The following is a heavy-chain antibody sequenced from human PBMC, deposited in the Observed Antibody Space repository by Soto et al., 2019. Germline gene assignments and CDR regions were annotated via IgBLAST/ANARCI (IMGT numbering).Heavy chain of an antibody. CDR1: GFTFSSYA. Sequence: WGYLRISCAASGFTFSSYAMGWVGQAPGMGLDLVSIVTGDGDSTYYAHSVKGRFTISIDNSKNTLYLQMNSLRAEDTAVYYCATLPQDDYGDTEYFQHWGQGTLVTVSS. V-gene: IGHV3-23*01. J-gene: IGHJ1*01. CDR2: VTGDGDST. CDR3: ATLPQDDYGDTEYFQH. D-gene: IGHD4-17*01.